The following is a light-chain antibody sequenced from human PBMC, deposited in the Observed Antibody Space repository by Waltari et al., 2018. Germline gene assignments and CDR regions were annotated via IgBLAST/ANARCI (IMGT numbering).Light chain of an antibody. CDR3: QQNSNLLT. Sequence: IVLTQSPATLSLSPGARATLSCRATQSVTSALGWYQQKPGQAPRLLIYDASNRATGIPARFSGSGSGTDFTLTISSLGPEDFAVYYCQQNSNLLTFGGGTKVEIK. V-gene: IGKV3-11*01. CDR1: QSVTSA. J-gene: IGKJ4*01. CDR2: DAS.